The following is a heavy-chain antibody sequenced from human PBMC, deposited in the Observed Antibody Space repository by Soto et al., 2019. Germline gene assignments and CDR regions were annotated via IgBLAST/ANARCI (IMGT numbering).Heavy chain of an antibody. V-gene: IGHV2-26*01. CDR1: GFSLNNTGMG. J-gene: IGHJ5*02. D-gene: IGHD3-10*01. CDR3: ARDLSGSYYPKWFDP. Sequence: QVTLKESGPVLVKPTETLTLTCTVSGFSLNNTGMGVSWIRQPPGKALEWLAHIFSNDDKSYNTSLKNRLTISKDISKSQVVLTMTNMDPVDTATYYCARDLSGSYYPKWFDPWGQGTLVTVSS. CDR2: IFSNDDK.